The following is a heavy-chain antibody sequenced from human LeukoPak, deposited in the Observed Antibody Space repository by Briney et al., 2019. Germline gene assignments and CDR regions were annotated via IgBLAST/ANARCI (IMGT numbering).Heavy chain of an antibody. Sequence: SETLSLTCTVSGGSISSHYWSWIRQPPGKGLEWIGYIYYSGSTNYNPSLKSRVTISVDTSKNQFSLKLSSVTAADTAVYYCARGGSGYYYNLDYWGQGTLVTVSS. CDR3: ARGGSGYYYNLDY. D-gene: IGHD3-22*01. V-gene: IGHV4-59*11. CDR1: GGSISSHY. CDR2: IYYSGST. J-gene: IGHJ4*02.